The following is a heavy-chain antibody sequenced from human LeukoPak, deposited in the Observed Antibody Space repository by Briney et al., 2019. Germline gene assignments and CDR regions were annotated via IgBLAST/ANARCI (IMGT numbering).Heavy chain of an antibody. V-gene: IGHV3-15*01. CDR1: GFTFSQAW. Sequence: PGESLTLSCVASGFTFSQAWMHWVRQAPGKGLEWVGRVKSKVHGGETDYAAPVKGRFTISRDDSVNTVYLQMNSLKTEDTALYYCTTGLGNYYDYWGQGTLVTVSS. J-gene: IGHJ4*02. D-gene: IGHD3-10*01. CDR2: VKSKVHGGET. CDR3: TTGLGNYYDY.